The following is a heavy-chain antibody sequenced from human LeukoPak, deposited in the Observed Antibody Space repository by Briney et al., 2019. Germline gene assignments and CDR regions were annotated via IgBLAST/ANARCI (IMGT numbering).Heavy chain of an antibody. CDR2: IIPILGIA. J-gene: IGHJ3*02. CDR1: GGTFSSYA. V-gene: IGHV1-69*04. CDR3: ARGTRHATDAFDI. Sequence: PSVTLTCKASGGTFSSYAISWVRQAPGQGLEWMGRIIPILGIANYAQKFQGRDTITADKSTSTAYMELSSLRSEDTAVYYCARGTRHATDAFDIGDGGRLATVSS.